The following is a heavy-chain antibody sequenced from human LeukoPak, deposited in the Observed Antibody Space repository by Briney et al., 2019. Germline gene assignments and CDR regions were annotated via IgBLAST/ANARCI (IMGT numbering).Heavy chain of an antibody. CDR2: ISPDGGNT. CDR1: GYTFTNSY. CDR3: ARGSYYYMDV. J-gene: IGHJ6*03. V-gene: IGHV1-46*01. Sequence: ASVKVSCKASGYTFTNSYIHWVRQAPGQVLEWMGLISPDGGNTNYAQNFQGRVTLTRDTSTSTFYMELSTLRYEDTAVYYCARGSYYYMDVWVTGTAVTISS.